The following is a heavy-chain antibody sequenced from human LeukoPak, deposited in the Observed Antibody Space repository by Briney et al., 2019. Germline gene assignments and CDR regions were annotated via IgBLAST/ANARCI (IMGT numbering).Heavy chain of an antibody. V-gene: IGHV1-2*02. CDR2: INPNSGGT. Sequence: ASVKVSCKASGYTFTGYYMHWVRQAPGQGLEWMGWINPNSGGTNYAQKFQGRVTMTRDTSISTAYMELSSLRSEDTAVYYCATDRIWFGEFVFDYWGQGTLVTVSS. J-gene: IGHJ4*02. D-gene: IGHD3-10*01. CDR3: ATDRIWFGEFVFDY. CDR1: GYTFTGYY.